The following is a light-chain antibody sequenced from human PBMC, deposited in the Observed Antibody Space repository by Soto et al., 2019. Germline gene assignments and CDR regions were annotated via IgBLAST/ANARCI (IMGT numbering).Light chain of an antibody. V-gene: IGKV1D-12*01. Sequence: DIQMTQSPSSVSASVGDRVTITCRASQGISSWVAWYQQKPGKAPKLLIYAASKLQSGVPARFSGSGAGTDFTLPISSLQPEDFAPYYCQQANRFPLTFGGRTKVEIK. J-gene: IGKJ4*01. CDR1: QGISSW. CDR3: QQANRFPLT. CDR2: AAS.